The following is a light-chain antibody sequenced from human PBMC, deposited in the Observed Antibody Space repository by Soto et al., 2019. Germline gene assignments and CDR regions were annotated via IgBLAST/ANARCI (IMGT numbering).Light chain of an antibody. CDR3: QSYDSSLSGWV. V-gene: IGLV1-40*01. J-gene: IGLJ3*02. CDR1: SSNIGAGYD. Sequence: QSVLTQPPSVSGAPGQRVTISCTGSSSNIGAGYDVHWYQQLPGTAPKLLIYGNSNRPSGVPDRFSGSKSGTSASLAITGPQAEAEADYYCQSYDSSLSGWVFGGGTKLTVL. CDR2: GNS.